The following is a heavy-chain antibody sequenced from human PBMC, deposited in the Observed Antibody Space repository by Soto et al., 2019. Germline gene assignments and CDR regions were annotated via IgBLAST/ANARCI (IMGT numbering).Heavy chain of an antibody. V-gene: IGHV4-59*01. J-gene: IGHJ6*02. CDR2: IYYSGST. D-gene: IGHD2-15*01. Sequence: PDKLPFTWSVSGGSISSYYWSWIREPPGKELEWIGYIYYSGSTNYNPSLKSRVTISVDTSKNQFSLKLSSVTAADTAVYYCARLGGNAGPGNSYYSYGMDVWGQWTTVTVS. CDR1: GGSISSYY. CDR3: ARLGGNAGPGNSYYSYGMDV.